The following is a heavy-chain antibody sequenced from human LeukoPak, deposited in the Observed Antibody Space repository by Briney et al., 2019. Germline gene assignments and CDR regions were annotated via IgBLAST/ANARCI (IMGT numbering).Heavy chain of an antibody. CDR1: GNSISNYA. CDR3: TTRACHAGGCSSSFYYYYGLHF. CDR2: IIPIFGTA. V-gene: IGHV1-69*13. Sequence: AASVKVSCTASGNSISNYAVSWVRQAPGQGFEWMGGIIPIFGTADYAQKFQGGVTITADQSTSTTYMALSSLKSEDTATYYCTTRACHAGGCSSSFYYYYGLHFWGQGTTVSVSS. D-gene: IGHD3-16*01. J-gene: IGHJ6*02.